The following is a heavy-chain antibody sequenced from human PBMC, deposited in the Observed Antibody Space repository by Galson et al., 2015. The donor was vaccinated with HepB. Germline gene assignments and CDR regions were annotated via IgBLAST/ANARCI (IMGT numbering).Heavy chain of an antibody. CDR1: GGTFSSYA. D-gene: IGHD3-22*01. CDR3: ARDSYYDDDAFDI. CDR2: INTNTGNP. J-gene: IGHJ3*02. V-gene: IGHV7-4-1*02. Sequence: SVKVSCKASGGTFSSYAISWVRQAPGQGLEWMGGINTNTGNPTYAQGFTGRFVFSLDTSVSTAYLQISSLNAEDAAVYYCARDSYYDDDAFDIWGQGTMVTVSS.